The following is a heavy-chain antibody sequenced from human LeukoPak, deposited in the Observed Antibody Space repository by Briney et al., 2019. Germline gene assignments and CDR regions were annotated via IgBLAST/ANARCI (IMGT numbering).Heavy chain of an antibody. CDR2: IYYSGST. CDR3: ARGGYYDSRGYSPGYYFDH. Sequence: SETLSLTCTVSGGSISNYWSWIRQPPGKGLEWIGFIYYSGSTNYNPPLKSRVTISVDTSKNQFSLKLGSVTAADTAVYYCARGGYYDSRGYSPGYYFDHWGQGTLVTVSS. CDR1: GGSISNY. D-gene: IGHD3-22*01. V-gene: IGHV4-59*01. J-gene: IGHJ4*02.